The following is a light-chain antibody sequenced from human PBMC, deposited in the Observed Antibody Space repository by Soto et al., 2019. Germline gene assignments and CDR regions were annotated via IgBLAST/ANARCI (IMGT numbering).Light chain of an antibody. CDR2: DVS. CDR1: SSDIGDYNY. Sequence: QSVLTQPASVSGSPGQSITISCTGTSSDIGDYNYVSWYQQYPGKVPKLVIYDVSHRPSGVSNRFSGSKSGNTASLTISGLQAEDEADYYCRSSTTTTSLVVFGGGTKLTAL. V-gene: IGLV2-14*01. CDR3: RSSTTTTSLVV. J-gene: IGLJ3*02.